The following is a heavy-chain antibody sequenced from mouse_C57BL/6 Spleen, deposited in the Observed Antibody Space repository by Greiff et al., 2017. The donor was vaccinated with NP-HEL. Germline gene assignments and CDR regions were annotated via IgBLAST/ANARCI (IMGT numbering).Heavy chain of an antibody. CDR1: GYTFTDYN. V-gene: IGHV1-18*01. Sequence: EVQLQQSGPELVKPGASVKIPCKASGYTFTDYNMDWVKQSHGKSLEWIGDINPNNGGTIYNQKFKGKATLTVDKSSSTAYMELRSLTSEDTAVYYCARSDPHPFAYWGQGTLVTVSA. J-gene: IGHJ3*01. CDR3: ARSDPHPFAY. CDR2: INPNNGGT.